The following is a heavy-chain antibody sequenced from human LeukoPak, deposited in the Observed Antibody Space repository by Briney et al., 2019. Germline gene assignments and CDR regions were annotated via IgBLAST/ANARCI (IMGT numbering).Heavy chain of an antibody. V-gene: IGHV1-18*01. D-gene: IGHD3-10*01. CDR2: ISAENGHT. CDR3: GRDVGVSMVRGVSDY. J-gene: IGHJ4*02. Sequence: GASVKVSCKGSGYTFTIYGISWVRRAPGQGLEWMGWISAENGHTKYAQKIQGRVTMTTDTSTRTAYMELRSLRSDDTAVYYCGRDVGVSMVRGVSDYWGQGTLVTVSS. CDR1: GYTFTIYG.